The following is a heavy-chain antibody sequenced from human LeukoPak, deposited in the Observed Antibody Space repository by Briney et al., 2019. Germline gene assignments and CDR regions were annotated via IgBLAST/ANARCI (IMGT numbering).Heavy chain of an antibody. CDR3: ARFYGSGAFDI. J-gene: IGHJ3*02. Sequence: SETLSLTCTVSGGSISSYYWSWIRQPPGKGLEWIGYTYYSGSTNYNPSLKSRVTISVDTSKNQFSLKLSSVTAADTAVYYCARFYGSGAFDIWGQGTMVTVSS. D-gene: IGHD3-10*01. CDR2: TYYSGST. CDR1: GGSISSYY. V-gene: IGHV4-59*08.